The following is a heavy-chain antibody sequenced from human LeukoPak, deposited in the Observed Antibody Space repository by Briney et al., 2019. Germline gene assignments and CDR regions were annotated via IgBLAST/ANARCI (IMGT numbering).Heavy chain of an antibody. Sequence: SETLSLTCTVPGGSISSGSYYWSWIRQPAGKGLESIGRFYASGRTNYNPSLKSRVTISVDTSKNQFSLKLSSVTAADTAVYYCARGPFSYDSSQYFDYWGQGTLVTVSS. V-gene: IGHV4-61*02. J-gene: IGHJ4*02. CDR3: ARGPFSYDSSQYFDY. D-gene: IGHD3-22*01. CDR2: FYASGRT. CDR1: GGSISSGSYY.